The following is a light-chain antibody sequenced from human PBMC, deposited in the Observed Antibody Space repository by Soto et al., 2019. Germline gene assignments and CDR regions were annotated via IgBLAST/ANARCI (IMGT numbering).Light chain of an antibody. CDR1: SSDVGGYNY. CDR2: EVS. V-gene: IGLV2-14*01. J-gene: IGLJ1*01. Sequence: QSVLTQPASVSGSPGQSITISCTGTSSDVGGYNYVSWYQQHPGKAPKLMIYEVSNRPSGVSRRFSDSKSGNTASLTISGLQAEDEADYYCSSYTSTTTLYVFGTGTKLTVL. CDR3: SSYTSTTTLYV.